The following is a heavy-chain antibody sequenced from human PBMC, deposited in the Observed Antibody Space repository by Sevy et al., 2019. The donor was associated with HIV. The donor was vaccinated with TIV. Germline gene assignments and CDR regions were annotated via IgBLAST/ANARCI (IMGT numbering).Heavy chain of an antibody. D-gene: IGHD2-21*02. J-gene: IGHJ3*02. V-gene: IGHV1-3*01. CDR3: ARLAYSVVTAILSDAFDI. Sequence: ASVKVSCKASGYTFTSYAMHWVHQAPGQRLEWMGWINAGNGNTKYSQKFQGRVTITRDTSASTAYMELSSLRSEDTAVYYCARLAYSVVTAILSDAFDIWGQRTMVTVSS. CDR2: INAGNGNT. CDR1: GYTFTSYA.